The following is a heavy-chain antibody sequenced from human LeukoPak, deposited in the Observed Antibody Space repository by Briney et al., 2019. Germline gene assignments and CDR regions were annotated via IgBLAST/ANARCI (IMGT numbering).Heavy chain of an antibody. V-gene: IGHV3-30-3*01. CDR1: GFTFSIYA. CDR3: ARDDIVVVVAASHHNWFDP. D-gene: IGHD2-15*01. J-gene: IGHJ5*02. Sequence: GGSLRLSCAASGFTFSIYAMHWVRQAPGKGLEWVAVISYDGSNKYYADSVKGRFTISRDNSKNTLYLQMNSLRAEDTAVYYCARDDIVVVVAASHHNWFDPWGQGTLVTVSS. CDR2: ISYDGSNK.